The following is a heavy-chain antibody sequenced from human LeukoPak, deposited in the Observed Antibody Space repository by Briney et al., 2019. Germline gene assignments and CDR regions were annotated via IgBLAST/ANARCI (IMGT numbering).Heavy chain of an antibody. Sequence: ASVKVSCKASGYSFTSHGFGWVRQAPGQGLEWMGWISAYNGNTNYAQKLQGRVTMTTDTSTSTAYMELRSLRSDDTAVYYCAREGPAVYYDFWSGYYRDNYFGYWGQGTLVTVSS. J-gene: IGHJ4*02. V-gene: IGHV1-18*01. CDR2: ISAYNGNT. D-gene: IGHD3-3*01. CDR1: GYSFTSHG. CDR3: AREGPAVYYDFWSGYYRDNYFGY.